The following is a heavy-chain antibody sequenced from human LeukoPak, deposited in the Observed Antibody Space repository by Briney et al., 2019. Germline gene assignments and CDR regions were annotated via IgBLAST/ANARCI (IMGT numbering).Heavy chain of an antibody. J-gene: IGHJ4*02. CDR1: GFTFGGNE. CDR3: AREDPSGDSTPYF. CDR2: ISTTGSNI. D-gene: IGHD4-17*01. V-gene: IGHV3-48*03. Sequence: SGGSLRLSCAASGFTFGGNEMNWVRQAPGKGLEWLSYISTTGSNIYYADSVKGRLTISRDNAKNSLYLQMNSLRAEDTAVYYCAREDPSGDSTPYFWGQGTPRTV.